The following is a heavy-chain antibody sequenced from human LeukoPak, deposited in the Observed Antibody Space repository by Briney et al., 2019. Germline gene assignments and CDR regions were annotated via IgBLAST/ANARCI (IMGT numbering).Heavy chain of an antibody. Sequence: GGSLRLSCAASGFTFSSYGMHWVRQAPGKGLEWVAFIRYDGSNKYYADSVKGRFTISRDNSKNTLYLQMNSLRAEDTAVYYCAKEGTIAARGFYFDYWGQGTLVSVSS. CDR2: IRYDGSNK. J-gene: IGHJ4*02. D-gene: IGHD6-6*01. CDR1: GFTFSSYG. V-gene: IGHV3-30*02. CDR3: AKEGTIAARGFYFDY.